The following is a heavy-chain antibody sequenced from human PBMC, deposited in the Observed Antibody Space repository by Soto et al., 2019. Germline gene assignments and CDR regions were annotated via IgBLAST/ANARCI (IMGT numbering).Heavy chain of an antibody. CDR2: IYPGYSDT. CDR1: GYSFPSYW. V-gene: IGHV5-51*01. CDR3: ARPTRTYYYGMDV. J-gene: IGHJ6*02. Sequence: AGSLKVAWKGSGYSFPSYWIRSVRQRPGKGLGWMGIIYPGYSDTRYSPSFQGQVTISADKSISTAYLQWSSLKASDTAMYYCARPTRTYYYGMDVWGQGTTVTVSS.